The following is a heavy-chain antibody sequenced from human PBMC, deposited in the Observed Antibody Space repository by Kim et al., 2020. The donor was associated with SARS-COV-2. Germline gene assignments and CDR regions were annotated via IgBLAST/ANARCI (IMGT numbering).Heavy chain of an antibody. CDR2: K. D-gene: IGHD5-18*01. V-gene: IGHV3-30*02. J-gene: IGHJ4*02. CDR3: AKDADTAPTDY. Sequence: KYYADSVKGRFTISRDNSKNTLYLQMNSLRAEDTAVYHCAKDADTAPTDYWGQGTLVTVSS.